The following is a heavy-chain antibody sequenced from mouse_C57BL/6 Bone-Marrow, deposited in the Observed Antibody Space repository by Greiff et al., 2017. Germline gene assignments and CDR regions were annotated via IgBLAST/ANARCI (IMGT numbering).Heavy chain of an antibody. CDR2: ISSGGSYT. J-gene: IGHJ1*03. Sequence: VMLVESGGDLVKPGGSLKLSCAASGFTFSSYGMSWVRQTPDKRLEWVATISSGGSYTYYPDSVKGRFTISRDNAKNTLYLRMSSLKSEDTAMYYCARHADGYYPRYFDVWGTGTTVTVSS. CDR3: ARHADGYYPRYFDV. D-gene: IGHD2-3*01. V-gene: IGHV5-6*02. CDR1: GFTFSSYG.